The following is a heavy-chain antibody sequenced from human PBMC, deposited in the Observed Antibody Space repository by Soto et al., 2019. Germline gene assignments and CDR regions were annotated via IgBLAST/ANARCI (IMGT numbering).Heavy chain of an antibody. Sequence: KTSDTLSLTFTVSGVSISGNHYYWRWHRQPPGKGIEWIVSTFYSGTTYYNPHLKSRVTLYVDTSENQFSLKLSSVTAADSATYYCASPPADPSGWINGFWVYWGQGILVNVSS. CDR1: GVSISGNHYY. CDR2: TFYSGTT. D-gene: IGHD6-19*01. V-gene: IGHV4-39*01. CDR3: ASPPADPSGWINGFWVY. J-gene: IGHJ4*02.